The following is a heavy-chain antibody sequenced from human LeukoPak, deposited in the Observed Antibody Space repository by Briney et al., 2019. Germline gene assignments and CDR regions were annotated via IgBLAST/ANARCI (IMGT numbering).Heavy chain of an antibody. CDR2: IRSRTFGGTT. V-gene: IGHV3-49*04. D-gene: IGHD5-18*01. CDR3: ARDSTTWIQLRGGGRYYYYMDV. Sequence: GGSLRLSCTASGFTFGDYAMSWVRQAPGKGLEWVGFIRSRTFGGTTEYAVSVKGRFTISRADSKSVAYLRMNSLRTEDTAVYYCARDSTTWIQLRGGGRYYYYMDVWGKGTTVTVSS. CDR1: GFTFGDYA. J-gene: IGHJ6*03.